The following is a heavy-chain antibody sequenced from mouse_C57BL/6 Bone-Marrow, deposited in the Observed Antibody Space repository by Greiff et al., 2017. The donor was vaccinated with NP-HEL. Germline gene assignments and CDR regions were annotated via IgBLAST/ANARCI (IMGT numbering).Heavy chain of an antibody. CDR3: ARGGYGSSSWYFDV. Sequence: QVQLQQPGAELVRPGSSVKLSCKASGYTFTSYWMHWVKQRPIQGLEWIGNIDPSDSETHYNQKFKDKATLTVDKSSSTAYMQLSSLTSEDSAVYYCARGGYGSSSWYFDVWGKGTTVTVSS. J-gene: IGHJ1*03. V-gene: IGHV1-52*01. D-gene: IGHD1-1*01. CDR1: GYTFTSYW. CDR2: IDPSDSET.